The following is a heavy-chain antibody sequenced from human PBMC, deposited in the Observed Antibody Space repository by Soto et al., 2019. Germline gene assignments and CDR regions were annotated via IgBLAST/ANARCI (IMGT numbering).Heavy chain of an antibody. Sequence: QVQLQESGPGLVKPSGTLSLTCAVSGGSISSSNWWSWVRQPPGKGLEWIGEIYHSGSTNYNPSLKSRVTISVDKSKIQFSLKLSSVTAADTAVYYCARDRRDYVWGSYREGAFDIWGQGTMVTVSS. V-gene: IGHV4-4*02. CDR2: IYHSGST. D-gene: IGHD3-16*02. CDR3: ARDRRDYVWGSYREGAFDI. CDR1: GGSISSSNW. J-gene: IGHJ3*02.